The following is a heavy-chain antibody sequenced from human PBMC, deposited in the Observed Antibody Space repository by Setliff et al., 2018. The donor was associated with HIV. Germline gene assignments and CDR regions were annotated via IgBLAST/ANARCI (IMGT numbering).Heavy chain of an antibody. CDR1: GGSISSGGYY. CDR2: IYYSGST. V-gene: IGHV4-31*03. Sequence: PSETLSLTCTVSGGSISSGGYYWSWIRQHPGKGLEWIGYIYYSGSTYYNPSLKSRVTTSVDTSKNQFSLKLSSVTAADTAVYYCASGEGELLWFGGQYYYYMDVWGKGTTVT. D-gene: IGHD3-10*01. CDR3: ASGEGELLWFGGQYYYYMDV. J-gene: IGHJ6*03.